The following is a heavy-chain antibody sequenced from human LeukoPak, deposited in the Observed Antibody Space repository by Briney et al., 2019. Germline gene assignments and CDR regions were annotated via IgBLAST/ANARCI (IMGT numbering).Heavy chain of an antibody. Sequence: PGGSLRLSCAASGFIFSNAWMTWVRQAPGKGLEWVGRIKSETDGGTIDYAAPVKGRFTISRDDSKDTLYLQMNSLKTEDTAVYYCATDLLGLCSSTGCYDNWLDPWGQGTLVTVSS. J-gene: IGHJ5*02. CDR2: IKSETDGGTI. D-gene: IGHD2-2*01. CDR1: GFIFSNAW. V-gene: IGHV3-15*01. CDR3: ATDLLGLCSSTGCYDNWLDP.